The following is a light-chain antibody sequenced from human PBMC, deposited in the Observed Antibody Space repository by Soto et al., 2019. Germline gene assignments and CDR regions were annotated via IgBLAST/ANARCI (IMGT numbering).Light chain of an antibody. Sequence: QSVLTQPPSVSGAPGQRVTISCTGSSSNIGAGYDVHWYQQLPGTAPKLLIYGNSNRPSGVPDRFSGSKSGTSASLAITGLQAEDEADYYCQSYDSSLSGRNVVFGGGTKVNVL. V-gene: IGLV1-40*01. CDR2: GNS. CDR1: SSNIGAGYD. J-gene: IGLJ2*01. CDR3: QSYDSSLSGRNVV.